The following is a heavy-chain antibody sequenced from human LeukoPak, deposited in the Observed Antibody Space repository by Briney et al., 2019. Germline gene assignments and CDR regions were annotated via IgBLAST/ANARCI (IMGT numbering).Heavy chain of an antibody. V-gene: IGHV3-53*01. J-gene: IGHJ4*02. Sequence: GGSLRLSCAASGFTVSSNYMSWVRQAPGKGLEWVSVIYSGGSTYYADSVKGRFTISRDNSKNTLYLQMNSLRAEDTAVYYCARASWEYYFDHWGQGTLVTVSS. CDR2: IYSGGST. CDR1: GFTVSSNY. D-gene: IGHD1-26*01. CDR3: ARASWEYYFDH.